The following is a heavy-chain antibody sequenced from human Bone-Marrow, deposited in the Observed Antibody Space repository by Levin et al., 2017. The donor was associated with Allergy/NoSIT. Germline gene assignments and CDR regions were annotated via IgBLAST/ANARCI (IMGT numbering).Heavy chain of an antibody. J-gene: IGHJ3*02. CDR2: IIPIFGTA. CDR3: ASEGPIFGVVIEPSFDI. Sequence: GGSLRLSCKASGGTFSSYAISWVRQAPGQGLEWMGGIIPIFGTANYAQKFQGRVTITADESTSTAYMELSSLRSEDTAVYYCASEGPIFGVVIEPSFDIWGQGTMVTVSS. D-gene: IGHD3-3*01. CDR1: GGTFSSYA. V-gene: IGHV1-69*01.